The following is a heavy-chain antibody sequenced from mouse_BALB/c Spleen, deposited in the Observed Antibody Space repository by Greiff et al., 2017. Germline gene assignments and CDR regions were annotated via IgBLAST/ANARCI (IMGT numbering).Heavy chain of an antibody. V-gene: IGHV5-6-5*01. CDR1: GFTFSSYA. CDR3: ARGGGFITTVVDYWYFDV. J-gene: IGHJ1*01. Sequence: DVQLVESGGGLVKPGGSLKLSCAASGFTFSSYAMSWVRQTPEKRLEWVASISSGGSTYYPDSVKGRFTISRDNARNILYLQMSSLRSEDTAMYYCARGGGFITTVVDYWYFDVWGAGTTVTVSS. D-gene: IGHD1-1*01. CDR2: ISSGGST.